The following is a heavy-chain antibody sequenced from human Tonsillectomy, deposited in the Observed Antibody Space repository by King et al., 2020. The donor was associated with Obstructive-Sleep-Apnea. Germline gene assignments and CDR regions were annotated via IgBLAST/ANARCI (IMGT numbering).Heavy chain of an antibody. CDR1: GGSISSGDYY. D-gene: IGHD3-22*01. Sequence: VQLQESGPGLVKPSQTLSLTCTVSGGSISSGDYYWRWIRQRPGKGLEWVGYIYYSGSTYYTPSLKSRVTISVDTSKNQFSLRLSSVTAADTAVYYCAREGAYFDSSGHQIDYWGQGTLVTVSS. CDR2: IYYSGST. J-gene: IGHJ4*02. V-gene: IGHV4-31*03. CDR3: AREGAYFDSSGHQIDY.